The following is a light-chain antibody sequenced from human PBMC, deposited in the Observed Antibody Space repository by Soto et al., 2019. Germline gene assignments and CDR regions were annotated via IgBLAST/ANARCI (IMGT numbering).Light chain of an antibody. J-gene: IGKJ4*01. CDR1: QSISSW. V-gene: IGKV1-5*03. CDR2: QAS. CDR3: HKYNSDPL. Sequence: DIQMTQSPSTLSASVGDRVTITFRASQSISSWLAWYQQKPGKAPKLLIYQASSLQSGVSSRFSGSRSGTDFTLTISSLQPEDVATYYCHKYNSDPLFGGGTKVDI.